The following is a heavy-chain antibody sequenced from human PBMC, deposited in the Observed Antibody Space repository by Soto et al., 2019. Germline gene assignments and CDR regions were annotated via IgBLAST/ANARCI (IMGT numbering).Heavy chain of an antibody. V-gene: IGHV1-58*02. J-gene: IGHJ6*03. Sequence: QMQLVQSGPEVKKPGTSVKVSCKASGFTFTSSAMQWVRQARGQRLEWIGWIVVGSGNTNYAQKFQERVTITRDMSTSTAYMELSSLRSDDTAVYYCAGVYCSSISCRNDYYYMDVWGKGTTVTVSS. CDR1: GFTFTSSA. CDR3: AGVYCSSISCRNDYYYMDV. D-gene: IGHD2-2*01. CDR2: IVVGSGNT.